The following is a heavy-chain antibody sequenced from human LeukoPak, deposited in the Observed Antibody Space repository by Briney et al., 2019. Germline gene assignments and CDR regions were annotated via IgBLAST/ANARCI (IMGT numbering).Heavy chain of an antibody. J-gene: IGHJ4*02. D-gene: IGHD3-9*01. Sequence: PGRSLRLSCAASGFTFSTYGMHWVRQAPGKGLEWVSFIRYDGNNRYYADSVKGRFTISRDNSKNTLYLQVNSLRAEDTAVYYCARGPYYNILTGFRGRILGFDYWGQGTLVTVSS. V-gene: IGHV3-30*02. CDR2: IRYDGNNR. CDR1: GFTFSTYG. CDR3: ARGPYYNILTGFRGRILGFDY.